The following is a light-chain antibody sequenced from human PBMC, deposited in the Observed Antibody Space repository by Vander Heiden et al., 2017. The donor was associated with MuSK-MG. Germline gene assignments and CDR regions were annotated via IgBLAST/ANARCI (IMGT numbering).Light chain of an antibody. CDR3: SSYTSSSTLGV. V-gene: IGLV2-14*03. CDR2: DVS. J-gene: IGLJ2*01. CDR1: SSDVGGYNY. Sequence: QSALPQPASVSGSPGQSITISCTGTSSDVGGYNYVSWYQQHPGKAPKLMIYDVSNRPSGVSNRSSGSKAGNTASLTISGLQADDEADYYCSSYTSSSTLGVFGGGTKLTVL.